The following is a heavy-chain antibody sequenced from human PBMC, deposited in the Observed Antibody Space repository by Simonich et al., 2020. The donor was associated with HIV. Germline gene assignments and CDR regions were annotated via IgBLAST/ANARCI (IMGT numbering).Heavy chain of an antibody. CDR3: AKDKGAYYGSGSPVY. J-gene: IGHJ4*02. CDR2: IRWKSCSI. Sequence: EVQLVESGGGLVQPGRSLRLSCAASCFTFDDYAMNWGRQAPGKGREWVSGIRWKSCSIGYADSVKGRFTISRDNAKNSLYLQMNSLRAEDTALYYCAKDKGAYYGSGSPVYWGQGTLVTVSS. CDR1: CFTFDDYA. V-gene: IGHV3-9*01. D-gene: IGHD3-10*01.